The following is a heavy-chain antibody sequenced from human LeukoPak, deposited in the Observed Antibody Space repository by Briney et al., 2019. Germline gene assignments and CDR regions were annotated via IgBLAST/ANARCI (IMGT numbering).Heavy chain of an antibody. D-gene: IGHD6-19*01. CDR3: ARHQLAVGYFDY. CDR2: IYYSGST. V-gene: IGHV4-39*01. J-gene: IGHJ4*02. CDR1: GGSISSSSYY. Sequence: SETLSLTCTVSGGSISSSSYYWGWIRQPPGKGLEWIGSIYYSGSTYYNPSLKSRVTISVDTSKNQFSLKLSSVTAADTAVYYCARHQLAVGYFDYWGQGTLVTVSS.